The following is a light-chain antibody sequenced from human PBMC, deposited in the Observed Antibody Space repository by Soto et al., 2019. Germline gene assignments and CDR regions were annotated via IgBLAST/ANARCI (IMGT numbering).Light chain of an antibody. J-gene: IGLJ1*01. V-gene: IGLV2-14*01. CDR3: SSFTTSSTYV. CDR2: EVN. Sequence: QSVLTQPASVSGSPGHSITISCTATSSDIGAYNYVSWYQQYPGRAPKLMIYEVNNRPSGVSNRFSGSKSGNTASLTISGLQAEDEADYYCSSFTTSSTYVVGAGTKVTVL. CDR1: SSDIGAYNY.